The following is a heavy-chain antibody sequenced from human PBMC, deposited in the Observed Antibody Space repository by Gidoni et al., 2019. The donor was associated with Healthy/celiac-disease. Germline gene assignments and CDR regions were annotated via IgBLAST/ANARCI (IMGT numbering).Heavy chain of an antibody. Sequence: QGQLVESGGGVVQPGRSLRLSCAACGFTFSSYGMHWVRQASGQGLAWVAVIWYDGSNKYYADSVKGRFTISRDNSKNMLYLQMNRLRAEDTAVYYCARSPNRYCSGGSCYLGVYWGQGTLVTVSS. CDR2: IWYDGSNK. D-gene: IGHD2-15*01. J-gene: IGHJ4*02. V-gene: IGHV3-33*01. CDR1: GFTFSSYG. CDR3: ARSPNRYCSGGSCYLGVY.